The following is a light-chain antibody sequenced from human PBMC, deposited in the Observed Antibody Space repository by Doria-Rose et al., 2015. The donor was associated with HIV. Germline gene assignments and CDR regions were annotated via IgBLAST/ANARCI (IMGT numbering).Light chain of an antibody. CDR2: GAS. J-gene: IGKJ5*01. Sequence: EIVLTQSPETLSVSPGESATLSCRASQSVSTDLAWYQHKPGQAPRLLIWGASTRATGIPARFSGSGSGTEFTLTISSLQSEDFAIYFCHQYNNWPTFGQGTRLDTK. V-gene: IGKV3-15*01. CDR3: HQYNNWPT. CDR1: QSVSTD.